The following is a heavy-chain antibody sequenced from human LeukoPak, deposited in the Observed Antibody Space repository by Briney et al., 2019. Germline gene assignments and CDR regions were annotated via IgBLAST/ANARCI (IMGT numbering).Heavy chain of an antibody. V-gene: IGHV3-23*01. CDR1: GFTFSSYA. CDR3: AKEAAFGYSSSWYYFDY. J-gene: IGHJ4*02. Sequence: SGGSLTLSCAASGFTFSSYAMSWVRQAPGKGLEWVSAISGSGGSTYYADSVKGRFTISRDNSKNTLYLQMNSLRAEDTAVYYCAKEAAFGYSSSWYYFDYWGQGTLVTVSS. D-gene: IGHD6-13*01. CDR2: ISGSGGST.